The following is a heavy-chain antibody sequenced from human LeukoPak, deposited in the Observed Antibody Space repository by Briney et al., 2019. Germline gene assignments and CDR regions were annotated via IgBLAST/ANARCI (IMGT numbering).Heavy chain of an antibody. CDR3: ARDDVPYRGTYTPFDV. V-gene: IGHV4-4*07. D-gene: IGHD3-10*02. CDR2: IYISGTT. Sequence: SETLSLTCSVSGASISSYYWSWVRQPAGKGLEWIGRIYISGTTKHNPSLKSRVTMSVDTSKNQFSLRLTSVTAADTAVYFCARDDVPYRGTYTPFDVWGQGTLVTVSS. J-gene: IGHJ4*02. CDR1: GASISSYY.